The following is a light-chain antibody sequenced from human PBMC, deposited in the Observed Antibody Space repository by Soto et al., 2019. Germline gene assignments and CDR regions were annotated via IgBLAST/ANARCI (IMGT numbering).Light chain of an antibody. J-gene: IGKJ1*01. Sequence: DIQMTQSPSTLSASVGDRVTITCRASQSISSWLAWYQQKPGKAPKLLIYDASSLGSGVPSRFSGSGSGTEFTLTISSLQPDEFATYYCQQYNNYSWTFGQGTKVEIK. CDR1: QSISSW. V-gene: IGKV1-5*01. CDR3: QQYNNYSWT. CDR2: DAS.